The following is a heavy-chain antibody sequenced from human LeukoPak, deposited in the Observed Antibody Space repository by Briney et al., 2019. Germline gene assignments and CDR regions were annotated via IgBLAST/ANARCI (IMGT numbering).Heavy chain of an antibody. CDR1: GFTFTNHD. J-gene: IGHJ3*02. V-gene: IGHV3-13*01. CDR2: INPAGRT. D-gene: IGHD5-12*01. CDR3: ARDPTTLIVATNRDRPDGAFDI. Sequence: QPGGSLRLSCAASGFTFTNHDMHWVRQETGKGLEWVSAINPAGRTYYADSVRGRFIISRENAKNSLYLQMNSLRAEDTAVYYCARDPTTLIVATNRDRPDGAFDIWGQGTMVTVSS.